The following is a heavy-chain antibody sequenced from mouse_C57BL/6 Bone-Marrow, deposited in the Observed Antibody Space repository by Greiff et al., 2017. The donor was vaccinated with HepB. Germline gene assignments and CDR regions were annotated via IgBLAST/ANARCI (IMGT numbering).Heavy chain of an antibody. CDR3: AKDYGSSSFYFDY. V-gene: IGHV1-19*01. J-gene: IGHJ2*01. CDR1: GYTFTDYY. CDR2: INPYNGGT. Sequence: VQLQQSGPVLVKPGASVKMSCKASGYTFTDYYMNWVKQSHGKSLEWIGVINPYNGGTSYNQKFKGKATLTVDKSSSTAYMELNSLTSEDSAVYYCAKDYGSSSFYFDYWGQGTTLTVSS. D-gene: IGHD1-1*01.